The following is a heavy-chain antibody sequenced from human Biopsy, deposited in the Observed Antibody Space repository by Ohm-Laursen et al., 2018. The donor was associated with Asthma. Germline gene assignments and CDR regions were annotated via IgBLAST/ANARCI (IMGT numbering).Heavy chain of an antibody. J-gene: IGHJ4*02. D-gene: IGHD4-17*01. CDR1: GYSLTDLS. V-gene: IGHV1-24*01. CDR2: HDHEEGGT. Sequence: SSVKVSCNISGYSLTDLSMHWVRQAPGQGLEWMGGHDHEEGGTVNARRFQGRVTMTEDTSTDTAYMELSSLSSDGTAVYYCASDFPKDYVRYNFQFWGQGTLVTVSS. CDR3: ASDFPKDYVRYNFQF.